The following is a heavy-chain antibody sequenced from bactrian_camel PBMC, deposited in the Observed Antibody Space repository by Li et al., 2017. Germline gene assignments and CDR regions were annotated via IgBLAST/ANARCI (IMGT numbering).Heavy chain of an antibody. CDR2: IDTAGAP. Sequence: GASVQCGGSLKLSCAASGYTFNSHCMAWSRQAPGKEREGVAAIDTAGAPTYTYAVAGRFTISKDNVKNTLYLQMNDLKSEDTAMYYCAARGPYCYTKLSVADFTYWGQGTQVTV. D-gene: IGHD2*01. CDR1: GYTFNSHC. V-gene: IGHV3S1*01. J-gene: IGHJ6*01. CDR3: AARGPYCYTKLSVADFTY.